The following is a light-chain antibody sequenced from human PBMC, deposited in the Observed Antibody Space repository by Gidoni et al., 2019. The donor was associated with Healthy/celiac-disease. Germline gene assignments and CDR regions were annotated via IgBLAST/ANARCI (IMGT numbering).Light chain of an antibody. CDR1: QSISNY. Sequence: DIQMTQSPSSLSASVGDRVTITCPASQSISNYLNWYQQKPGKAPKLLIYDASSLETGVPSRFSGSGSGTDFTFTISSLQPEDFATYYCQQYDSLPLTFGGGTKVEIK. CDR2: DAS. V-gene: IGKV1-33*01. J-gene: IGKJ4*01. CDR3: QQYDSLPLT.